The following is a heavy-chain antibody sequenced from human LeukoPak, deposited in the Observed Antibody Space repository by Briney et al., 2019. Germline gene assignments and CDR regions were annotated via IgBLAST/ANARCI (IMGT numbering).Heavy chain of an antibody. CDR2: IYHSGST. J-gene: IGHJ2*01. V-gene: IGHV4-30-2*01. Sequence: SQTLSLTCAVSGGSISSGGYSWSWIRQPPGKGLEWIGYIYHSGSTYYNPSLKSRVTMSIDRSNNQFSLKLSSVTAADTAVYFCAREVRVYWYFDIWGRGALVTVSS. CDR1: GGSISSGGYS. CDR3: AREVRVYWYFDI. D-gene: IGHD3-16*01.